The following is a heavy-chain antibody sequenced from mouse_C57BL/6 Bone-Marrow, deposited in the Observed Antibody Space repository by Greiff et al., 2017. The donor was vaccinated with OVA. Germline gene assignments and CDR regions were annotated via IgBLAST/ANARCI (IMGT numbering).Heavy chain of an antibody. Sequence: VQLKQSGTVLARPGASVKMSCKTSGYTFTSYWMHWVKQRPGQGLEWIGAIYPGNSDTSYNQKFKGKAKLTAVTSASTAYMELSSLTNEDSAVYYCTRSTGLPLYYAMDYWGQGTSVTVSS. V-gene: IGHV1-5*01. CDR2: IYPGNSDT. CDR1: GYTFTSYW. J-gene: IGHJ4*01. CDR3: TRSTGLPLYYAMDY. D-gene: IGHD2-2*01.